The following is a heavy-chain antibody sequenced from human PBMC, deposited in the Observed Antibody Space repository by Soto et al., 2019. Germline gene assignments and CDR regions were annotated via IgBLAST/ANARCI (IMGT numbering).Heavy chain of an antibody. D-gene: IGHD1-26*01. CDR3: TRHHGSNLELRG. J-gene: IGHJ4*02. CDR2: IRTKANNYAT. CDR1: GFTFSDST. V-gene: IGHV3-73*01. Sequence: GGSLRLSCAASGFTFSDSTIHWVRQASGKGLEWVGRIRTKANNYATAYAASVKGRFTVSREDSKNTAYLQMNSLNTEDTAVYFCTRHHGSNLELRGWGQGTLVTVSS.